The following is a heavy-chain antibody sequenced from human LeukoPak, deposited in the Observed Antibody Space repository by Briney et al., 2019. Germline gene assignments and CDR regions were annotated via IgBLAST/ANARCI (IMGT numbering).Heavy chain of an antibody. CDR2: INPNNGDT. J-gene: IGHJ4*02. V-gene: IGHV1-2*02. CDR1: GYTFTDYY. D-gene: IGHD6-13*01. Sequence: ASVKVSCKASGYTFTDYYMHWVRQAPGQGLEWMGWINPNNGDTSYAQKFQGRVTMTRDTSISTAYMELSSLRSDDTAVYYCARGRNIAVGGTSLVAHWGQATLVTVSS. CDR3: ARGRNIAVGGTSLVAH.